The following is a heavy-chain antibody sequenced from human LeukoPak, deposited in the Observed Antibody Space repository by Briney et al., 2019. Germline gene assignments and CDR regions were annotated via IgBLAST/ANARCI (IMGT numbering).Heavy chain of an antibody. CDR1: GCTFTSYA. Sequence: ASVKVSCKASGCTFTSYAMHWVRQAPGQRLEWMGWINAGNGNTKYSQKFQGRVTITRDTSASTAYMELSSLRSEDTAVYYCARVRYYYGSGSYYPGGAFDPWGQGTLVTVSS. D-gene: IGHD3-10*01. V-gene: IGHV1-3*01. J-gene: IGHJ5*02. CDR2: INAGNGNT. CDR3: ARVRYYYGSGSYYPGGAFDP.